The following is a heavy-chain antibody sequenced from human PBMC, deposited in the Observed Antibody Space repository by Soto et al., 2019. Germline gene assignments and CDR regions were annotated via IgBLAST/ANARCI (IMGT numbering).Heavy chain of an antibody. CDR3: ARSQGGSSSLDIYYYYYYGMDV. CDR1: GGTFTSYA. V-gene: IGHV1-69*01. J-gene: IGHJ6*02. D-gene: IGHD2-15*01. Sequence: QVQLVQSGAGVKKPGSSVKVSGKPPGGTFTSYAFSWWRQAPGQGLEWRGGIIPIFGTAKYAQKFQGRVTITADESTSTGYMELSSLRSEDTAVYYCARSQGGSSSLDIYYYYYYGMDVWGQGTTVTVSS. CDR2: IIPIFGTA.